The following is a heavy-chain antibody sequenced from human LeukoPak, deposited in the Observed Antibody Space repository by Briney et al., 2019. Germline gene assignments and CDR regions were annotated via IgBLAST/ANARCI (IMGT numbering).Heavy chain of an antibody. Sequence: PGGSLRLSCATSGFTFDDYGMSWVRQVPGRGLEWVSGISWNGGSTGYADSVKGRFTISRDNAKNSLYLQMNSLRAEDTALYYCARFSRGRWYYFDYWGQGALVTVSS. J-gene: IGHJ4*02. CDR1: GFTFDDYG. CDR2: ISWNGGST. CDR3: ARFSRGRWYYFDY. D-gene: IGHD2-15*01. V-gene: IGHV3-20*04.